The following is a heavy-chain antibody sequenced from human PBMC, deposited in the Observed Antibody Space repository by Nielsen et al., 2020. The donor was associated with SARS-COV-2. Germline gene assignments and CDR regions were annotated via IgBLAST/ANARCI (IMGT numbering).Heavy chain of an antibody. J-gene: IGHJ4*02. Sequence: SVKVSCKASGFTFTSSAMQWVRQARGQRLEWIGWIVVGSGNTNYAQKFQERVTITRDMSTSTAYMELSSLRSEDTAVYYCAADYCGEGGLYYFDYWGQGTLVTVSS. D-gene: IGHD4-17*01. CDR1: GFTFTSSA. V-gene: IGHV1-58*02. CDR3: AADYCGEGGLYYFDY. CDR2: IVVGSGNT.